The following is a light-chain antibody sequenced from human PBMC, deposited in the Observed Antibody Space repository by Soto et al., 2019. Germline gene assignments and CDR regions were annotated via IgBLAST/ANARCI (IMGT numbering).Light chain of an antibody. CDR1: QRVASTF. V-gene: IGKV3-20*01. Sequence: LTQSPGILSLSPGERATLSCRASQRVASTFLAWYQQKPGQAPRLLIYDASSRATGIPDRFSGSGSGTDFTLTISRLEPEDFAVYFCQQYGSSPPWTFGQGTKVDIK. J-gene: IGKJ1*01. CDR2: DAS. CDR3: QQYGSSPPWT.